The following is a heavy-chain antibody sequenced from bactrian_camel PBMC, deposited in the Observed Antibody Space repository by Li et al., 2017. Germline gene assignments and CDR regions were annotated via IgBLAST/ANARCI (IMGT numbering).Heavy chain of an antibody. CDR2: IGSDGGA. J-gene: IGHJ6*01. Sequence: QVQLVESGGGLVQPGGSLRLACTTAGHPYTSYCTGWFRQIPGKEREGVAVIGSDGGAMYEDSVKGRFTISRDNAKNTLYLQLNSLKTEDTAMYYCVKDRTEITMGIFGYWGRGTQVTVS. CDR1: GHPYTSYC. V-gene: IGHV3S9*01. CDR3: VKDRTEITMGIFGY. D-gene: IGHD3*01.